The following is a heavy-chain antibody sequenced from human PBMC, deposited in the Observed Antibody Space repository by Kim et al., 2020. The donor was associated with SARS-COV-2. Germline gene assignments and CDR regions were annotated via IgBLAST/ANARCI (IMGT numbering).Heavy chain of an antibody. CDR1: GGSISSYY. J-gene: IGHJ3*02. Sequence: SETLSLTCTVSGGSISSYYWSWIRQPPGKGLEWIGYIYYSGSTNYNPSLKSRVTISVDTSKNQFSLKLSSVTAADTAVYYCARGERELQSAFDIWGQGTMVTVSS. D-gene: IGHD1-26*01. V-gene: IGHV4-59*01. CDR3: ARGERELQSAFDI. CDR2: IYYSGST.